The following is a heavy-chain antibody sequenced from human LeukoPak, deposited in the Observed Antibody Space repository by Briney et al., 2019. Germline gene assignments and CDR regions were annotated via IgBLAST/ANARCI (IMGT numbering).Heavy chain of an antibody. D-gene: IGHD5-18*01. CDR2: IYYSGST. CDR1: GGSVSSGSHY. Sequence: SETLSLTCTVSGGSVSSGSHYWSWIRQPPGKGLEWIGYIYYSGSTNYNPSLKSRVTISVDTSKNQFSLKLSSVTAADTAVYYCARDDTAVDAFDIWGQGTMVTVSS. CDR3: ARDDTAVDAFDI. V-gene: IGHV4-61*01. J-gene: IGHJ3*02.